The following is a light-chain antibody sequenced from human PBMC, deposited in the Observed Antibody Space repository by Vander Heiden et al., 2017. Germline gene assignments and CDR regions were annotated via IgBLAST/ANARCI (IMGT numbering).Light chain of an antibody. CDR2: GAS. CDR1: QSVSSNY. Sequence: ESVLTQSPGTLSLSPGERATLSCRASQSVSSNYLAWYHHKPGQAPRLLIYGASSRAAGIPDRFSGSGSGTDFTLTISRLEPEDFAVYFCHYGSTPQITFGPGTKVDVK. V-gene: IGKV3-20*01. CDR3: HYGSTPQIT. J-gene: IGKJ3*01.